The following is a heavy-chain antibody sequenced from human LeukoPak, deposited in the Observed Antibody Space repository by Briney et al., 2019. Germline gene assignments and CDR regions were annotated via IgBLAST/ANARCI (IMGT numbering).Heavy chain of an antibody. V-gene: IGHV3-53*01. J-gene: IGHJ6*03. CDR1: GFTVSSNY. D-gene: IGHD2-15*01. CDR2: IYSGGST. Sequence: GGSLRLSCAASGFTVSSNYMSWVRQAPGKGLEWVSVIYSGGSTYYADSVKGRFTISRDNSKNTLYLQMNSLRAEDTAVYYCARDIVVVVAPPEGYYYMDVWGKGTTVTVSS. CDR3: ARDIVVVVAPPEGYYYMDV.